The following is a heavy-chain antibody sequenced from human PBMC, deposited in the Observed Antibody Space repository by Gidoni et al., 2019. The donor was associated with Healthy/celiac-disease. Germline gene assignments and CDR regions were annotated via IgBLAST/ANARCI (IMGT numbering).Heavy chain of an antibody. V-gene: IGHV4-59*01. J-gene: IGHJ4*02. Sequence: QVQLQESGPGLVKPSETLSLTCTVSGGSISSYYWSWIRQPPGKGLEWNGYIYYSGSTNYTPSLKSRVTISVDTSKNQFSLKLSAVTAADTAVYYCARYIAAAGTFDYWGQGTLVTVSS. CDR2: IYYSGST. CDR3: ARYIAAAGTFDY. D-gene: IGHD6-13*01. CDR1: GGSISSYY.